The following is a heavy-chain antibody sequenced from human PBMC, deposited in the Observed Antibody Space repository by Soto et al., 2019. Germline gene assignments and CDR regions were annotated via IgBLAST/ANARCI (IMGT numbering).Heavy chain of an antibody. J-gene: IGHJ5*02. D-gene: IGHD1-20*01. CDR3: ARGRNNWNDVGEHQICFDP. CDR1: GGTFSSYA. V-gene: IGHV1-69*13. CDR2: IIPIFGTA. Sequence: SVKVSCKASGGTFSSYAISWVRQAPGQGLEWMGGIIPIFGTANYAQKFQGRVTITADESTSTAYMELSSLRSEDTAVYYCARGRNNWNDVGEHQICFDPWGQGTLVTVSS.